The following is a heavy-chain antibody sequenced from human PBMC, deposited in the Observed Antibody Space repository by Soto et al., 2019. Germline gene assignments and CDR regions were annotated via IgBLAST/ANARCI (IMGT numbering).Heavy chain of an antibody. CDR3: ARSRVRFFYYYGMDV. CDR1: GFTFSSYG. CDR2: ISYDGSNK. J-gene: IGHJ6*02. Sequence: GGSLRLSCAASGFTFSSYGMHWVRQAPGKGLEWVAVISYDGSNKYYADSVKGRFTISRDNSKNTLYLQMNSLRAEDTAVYYCARSRVRFFYYYGMDVWGQGTTVTVSS. D-gene: IGHD3-3*01. V-gene: IGHV3-30*03.